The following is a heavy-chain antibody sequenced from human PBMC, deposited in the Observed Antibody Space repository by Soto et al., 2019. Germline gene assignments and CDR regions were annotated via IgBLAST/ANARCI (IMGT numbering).Heavy chain of an antibody. Sequence: PGGSLRLSCAASGFTFDDYAMHWVRQAPGKGLEWVSGISWNSGGGTYYADSAKGRFTISRDTSKNTLYLQMNRLRVEDTAVYYCAKGITNWAFSFDNWGPGTLVTVSS. CDR2: ISWNSGGGT. V-gene: IGHV3-23*01. CDR1: GFTFDDYA. CDR3: AKGITNWAFSFDN. D-gene: IGHD1-20*01. J-gene: IGHJ4*02.